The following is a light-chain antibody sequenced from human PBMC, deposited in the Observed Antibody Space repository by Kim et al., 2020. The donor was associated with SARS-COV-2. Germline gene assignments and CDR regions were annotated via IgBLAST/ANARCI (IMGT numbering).Light chain of an antibody. CDR2: DDT. CDR1: SIGLQS. J-gene: IGLJ2*01. V-gene: IGLV3-21*03. Sequence: PGKTARITCGENSIGLQSVNWYQQKPGQAPVLVIYDDTDRPSGIPERFSGSNSGNTATLTISRVEAGDEADYYCQVWDTGSDHPIFGGGTQLTVL. CDR3: QVWDTGSDHPI.